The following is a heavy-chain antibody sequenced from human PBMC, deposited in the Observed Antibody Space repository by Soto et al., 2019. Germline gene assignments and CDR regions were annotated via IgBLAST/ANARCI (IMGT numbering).Heavy chain of an antibody. Sequence: GGSLRLSCAASGFTFSSYGMHWVRQAPGKGLEWVSVISGDGGSTYYADSVKGRFTISRDDSKNTAYLQMNSLKTEDTAVYYCIAYCSSGSCYNTYLDYWGQGTRVTVSS. CDR2: ISGDGGST. CDR3: IAYCSSGSCYNTYLDY. D-gene: IGHD2-15*01. V-gene: IGHV3-23*01. CDR1: GFTFSSYG. J-gene: IGHJ4*02.